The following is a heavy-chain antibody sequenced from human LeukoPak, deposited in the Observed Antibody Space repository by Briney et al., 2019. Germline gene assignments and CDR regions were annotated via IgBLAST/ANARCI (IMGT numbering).Heavy chain of an antibody. CDR3: PKSSWQRRDYYYGMDV. CDR1: GFTFSSYA. CDR2: ISGSGGST. Sequence: GGSLRLSCAASGFTFSSYAMSWVRQAPGKGLEWVSAISGSGGSTYYADSVKGRFTISRDNSKNTLYLQMNSLRAEDTAVYYCPKSSWQRRDYYYGMDVWGQGTTVTVSS. J-gene: IGHJ6*02. V-gene: IGHV3-23*01. D-gene: IGHD6-13*01.